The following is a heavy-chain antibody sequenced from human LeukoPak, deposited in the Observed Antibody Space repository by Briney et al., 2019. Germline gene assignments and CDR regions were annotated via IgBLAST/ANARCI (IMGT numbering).Heavy chain of an antibody. CDR3: ARHVRSGYDLENFDF. D-gene: IGHD5-12*01. Sequence: SETLSLTCTVSGGSISSYYWSWIRQPAGKGLEWIGRIYTSGSTNYNPSLKSRVTISVDTSKNQFSLKLSSVTAADTAVYYCARHVRSGYDLENFDFWGQGTLVTVSS. CDR1: GGSISSYY. CDR2: IYTSGST. V-gene: IGHV4-4*07. J-gene: IGHJ4*02.